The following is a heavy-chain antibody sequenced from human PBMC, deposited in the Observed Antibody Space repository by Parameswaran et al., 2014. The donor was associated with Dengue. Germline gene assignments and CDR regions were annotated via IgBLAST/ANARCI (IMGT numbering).Heavy chain of an antibody. Sequence: RWIRQPPGKGLEWIGYIYYSGSTNYNPSLKSRVTISVDTSKNQFSLKLSSVTAADTAVYYCARRSSYYYYGMDVWGQGTTVTVSS. J-gene: IGHJ6*02. CDR2: IYYSGST. V-gene: IGHV4-61*07. CDR3: ARRSSYYYYGMDV.